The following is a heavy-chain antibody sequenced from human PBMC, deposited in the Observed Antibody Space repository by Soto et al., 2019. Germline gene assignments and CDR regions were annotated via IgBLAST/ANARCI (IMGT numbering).Heavy chain of an antibody. Sequence: PGGSLRLSCAASGFPFSSYGMHWVRQAPGKGLEWVAVIWYDGSNKYYADSVKGRFTISRDNSKNTLYLQMNSLRAEDTAVYYCARTKGISNWFDPWGQGTLVTVSS. CDR3: ARTKGISNWFDP. V-gene: IGHV3-33*01. J-gene: IGHJ5*02. CDR2: IWYDGSNK. D-gene: IGHD3-10*01. CDR1: GFPFSSYG.